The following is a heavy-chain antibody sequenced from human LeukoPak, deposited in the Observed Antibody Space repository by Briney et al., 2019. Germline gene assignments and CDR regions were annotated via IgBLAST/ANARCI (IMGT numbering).Heavy chain of an antibody. CDR2: ISSSGSTI. Sequence: GGSLRLSCAASGFTFSDYYMSWIRQAPGKGLEWVSYISSSGSTIYYADSVKGRFTISRDNAKNSLYLQMNSLRAEDAAVYYCAKAPVTSCRGAYCYPFDYWGQGTLVTVSS. CDR1: GFTFSDYY. V-gene: IGHV3-11*01. D-gene: IGHD2-21*01. J-gene: IGHJ4*02. CDR3: AKAPVTSCRGAYCYPFDY.